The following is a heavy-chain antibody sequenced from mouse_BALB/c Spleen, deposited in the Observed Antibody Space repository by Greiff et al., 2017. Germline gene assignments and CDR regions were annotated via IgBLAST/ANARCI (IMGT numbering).Heavy chain of an antibody. J-gene: IGHJ3*01. V-gene: IGHV5-12-1*01. Sequence: EVMLVESGGGLVKPGGSLKLSCEASGFAFSSYDMSWVSQTPEKRLEWVGYISSGGGSTNYTDTVKGRFTISRDNAKNTLYLQISSLKSEDTAMYYCARYITSVAPFAYWGQGTLVTVSA. CDR2: ISSGGGST. CDR3: ARYITSVAPFAY. CDR1: GFAFSSYD. D-gene: IGHD1-1*01.